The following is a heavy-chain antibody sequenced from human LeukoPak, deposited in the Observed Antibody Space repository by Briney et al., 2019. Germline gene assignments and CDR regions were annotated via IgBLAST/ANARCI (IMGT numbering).Heavy chain of an antibody. CDR3: ATGMYYFDY. CDR1: GYTLTELS. Sequence: GGSVKVSCKVSGYTLTELSMHWVRQAPGKGLEWMGGFDPEGGETIYAQKFQGRVTMTEDTSTDTAYMELRSLRSEDTAVYYCATGMYYFDYWGQGTPVTVSS. V-gene: IGHV1-24*01. D-gene: IGHD1-26*01. J-gene: IGHJ4*02. CDR2: FDPEGGET.